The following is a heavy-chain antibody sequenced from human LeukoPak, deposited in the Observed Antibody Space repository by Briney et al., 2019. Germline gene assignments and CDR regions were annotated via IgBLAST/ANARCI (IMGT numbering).Heavy chain of an antibody. V-gene: IGHV3-33*01. CDR2: IWYDGSNK. Sequence: GGSLRLSCAASGFTFSSYGMHWVRQAPGKGLEWVAVIWYDGSNKYYADSVKGRFTISRDNSKNTLYLQMNSLRAEDTAVYYCARHYYGSGSYYNGSDYWGQGALVTVSS. J-gene: IGHJ4*02. CDR1: GFTFSSYG. CDR3: ARHYYGSGSYYNGSDY. D-gene: IGHD3-10*01.